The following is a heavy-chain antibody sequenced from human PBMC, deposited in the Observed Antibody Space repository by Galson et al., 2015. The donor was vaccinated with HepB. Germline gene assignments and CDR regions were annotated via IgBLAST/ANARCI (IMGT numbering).Heavy chain of an antibody. CDR1: GYTFTSYY. J-gene: IGHJ6*02. CDR2: INPSGGST. CDR3: ARESQSSSAYYYYGMDV. V-gene: IGHV1-46*01. Sequence: VKVSCKASGYTFTSYYMHWVRQAPGQGLEWMGIINPSGGSTSYAQKFQGRVTMTRDTSTSTVYMELSSLRSEDTAVYYCARESQSSSAYYYYGMDVWGQGTTVTVSS. D-gene: IGHD6-6*01.